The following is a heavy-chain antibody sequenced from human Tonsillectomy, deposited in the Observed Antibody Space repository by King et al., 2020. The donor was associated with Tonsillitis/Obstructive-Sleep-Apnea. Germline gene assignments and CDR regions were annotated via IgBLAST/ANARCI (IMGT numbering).Heavy chain of an antibody. Sequence: QLVQSGAEVKKPGESLQISCKGSGYSFTSYWIGWVRQMPGKGLEWMGIIYPGDSDTRYSPSFQGQVTISADKSISTAYLQWSSLKASDTAMYYCARHWKGYSSSWYFDYWGQGTLVTVSS. CDR3: ARHWKGYSSSWYFDY. J-gene: IGHJ4*02. CDR1: GYSFTSYW. V-gene: IGHV5-51*01. D-gene: IGHD6-13*01. CDR2: IYPGDSDT.